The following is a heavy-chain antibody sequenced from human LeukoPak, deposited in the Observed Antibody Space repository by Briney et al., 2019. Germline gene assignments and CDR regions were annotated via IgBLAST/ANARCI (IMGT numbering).Heavy chain of an antibody. Sequence: AGESLKISCKGSGYSFITYWIGWVRQMPGKGLEWMGIIYPGDSDTRYSPSFQGQATISADKSISTAYLQWSSLKASDTAMYYCAARGVVGAMGNDAFDIWGQGTMVTVSS. D-gene: IGHD1-26*01. J-gene: IGHJ3*02. V-gene: IGHV5-51*01. CDR2: IYPGDSDT. CDR3: AARGVVGAMGNDAFDI. CDR1: GYSFITYW.